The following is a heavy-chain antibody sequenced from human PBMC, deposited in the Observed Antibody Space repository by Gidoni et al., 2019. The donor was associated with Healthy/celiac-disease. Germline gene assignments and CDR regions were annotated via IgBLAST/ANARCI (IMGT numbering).Heavy chain of an antibody. CDR3: TSRSYYDFWSGYPRFDY. CDR2: IKSKTDGGTT. D-gene: IGHD3-3*01. V-gene: IGHV3-15*01. CDR1: GFPFSNAL. Sequence: EVQLVESGGGLVQPGGSLRLSCAASGFPFSNALMSWVRQAPGKGLGWVGRIKSKTDGGTTDYAAPVKGRFTISRDDSKNTLYLQMNSLKTEDTAVYYCTSRSYYDFWSGYPRFDYWGQGTLVTVSS. J-gene: IGHJ4*02.